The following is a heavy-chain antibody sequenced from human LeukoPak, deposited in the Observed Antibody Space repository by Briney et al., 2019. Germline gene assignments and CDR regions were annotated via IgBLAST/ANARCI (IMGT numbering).Heavy chain of an antibody. CDR1: GFTFSSYG. J-gene: IGHJ4*02. Sequence: GGSLRLSCAASGFTFSSYGMHWVRQAPGKGLEWEAFIRYDGNDKYYADSVKGRFTISRDNSKNTLYLRMNSLRAEDTAVYYCAKDHRLKDYYDCSVDYWGQGTLVTVSS. V-gene: IGHV3-30*02. CDR3: AKDHRLKDYYDCSVDY. CDR2: IRYDGNDK. D-gene: IGHD3-22*01.